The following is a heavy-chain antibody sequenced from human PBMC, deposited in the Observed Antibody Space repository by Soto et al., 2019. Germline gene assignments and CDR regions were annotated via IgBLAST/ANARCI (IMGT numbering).Heavy chain of an antibody. Sequence: SSVKVSCKTSGGTFNRHSITWVRQAPGQGLEWMGAVIPIFGTANYAQKFQGRVTMTADISTSTAYMELRSLRSDDTAVYYCARIIAAATLASFDTWGQVTLVT. D-gene: IGHD6-13*01. J-gene: IGHJ5*02. CDR2: VIPIFGTA. CDR3: ARIIAAATLASFDT. V-gene: IGHV1-69*06. CDR1: GGTFNRHS.